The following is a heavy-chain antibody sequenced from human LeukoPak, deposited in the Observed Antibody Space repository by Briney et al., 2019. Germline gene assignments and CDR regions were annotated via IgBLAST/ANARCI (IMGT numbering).Heavy chain of an antibody. CDR2: INDDGSAT. CDR3: AREILAPGKTHDY. J-gene: IGHJ4*02. Sequence: PGGSLRPSCAASGFTFSNYWMHWVRQVPGKGLVWVSRINDDGSATFYADSVKGRFTISRDNAKNTLFLQMSSLRAEDTAVYFCAREILAPGKTHDYWGQGTLVTVSS. CDR1: GFTFSNYW. V-gene: IGHV3-74*01.